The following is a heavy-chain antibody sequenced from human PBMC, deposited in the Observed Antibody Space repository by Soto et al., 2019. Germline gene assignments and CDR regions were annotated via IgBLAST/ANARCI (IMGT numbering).Heavy chain of an antibody. CDR1: GYTFTTYY. CDR3: ARELPRTNYFDY. J-gene: IGHJ4*02. D-gene: IGHD2-2*01. V-gene: IGHV1-46*01. Sequence: ASMKVSCKASGYTFTTYYMQWVLQAPGQGPEWLAVIDPRGGGTNYAQNIQDRVTVTRDTSTNTVYLELRSLRSEDTALYYCARELPRTNYFDYWGQGTPVTVSS. CDR2: IDPRGGGT.